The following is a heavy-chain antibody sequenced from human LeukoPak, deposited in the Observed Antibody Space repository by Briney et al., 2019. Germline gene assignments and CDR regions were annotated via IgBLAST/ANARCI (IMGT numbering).Heavy chain of an antibody. CDR1: GGSFNSYY. CDR2: INHRGDA. CDR3: ARGPTISETGYFDS. V-gene: IGHV4-34*01. J-gene: IGHJ4*03. D-gene: IGHD1-1*01. Sequence: SETLSLTCAVYGGSFNSYYWSWIRQSPGKGLEWIAEINHRGDANYNASVKSRVTISVDTSKHQFSLKLTSLTAADTDLYFCARGPTISETGYFDSWGQGTLVTVSS.